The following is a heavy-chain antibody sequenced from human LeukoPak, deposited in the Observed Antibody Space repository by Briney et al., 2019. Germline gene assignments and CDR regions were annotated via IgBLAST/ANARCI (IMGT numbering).Heavy chain of an antibody. CDR1: GGTFSSYA. Sequence: SVKVSCKASGGTFSSYAISWVRQAPGQGLEWMGGIIPIFGTANYAQKFQGRVTITTDESTSTAYMELSSLRSEDTAVYYCARSPRETCVCDFWSGYYTGRVCYYMDVWGKGTTVTVSS. D-gene: IGHD3-3*01. CDR3: ARSPRETCVCDFWSGYYTGRVCYYMDV. CDR2: IIPIFGTA. V-gene: IGHV1-69*05. J-gene: IGHJ6*03.